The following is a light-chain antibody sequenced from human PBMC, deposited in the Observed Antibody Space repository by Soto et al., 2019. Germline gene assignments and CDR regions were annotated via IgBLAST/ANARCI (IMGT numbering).Light chain of an antibody. Sequence: QSVLTQPPSVSEAPGQRVTISCSGSNSNIGNNEVSWYQQLPGKAPKLLIFYNDLLPSGVSDRFSGSKSGTSASLAISGPHFEDEADYYCASWDDSLNVYVFGTGTKVTVL. V-gene: IGLV1-36*01. CDR1: NSNIGNNE. CDR3: ASWDDSLNVYV. CDR2: YND. J-gene: IGLJ1*01.